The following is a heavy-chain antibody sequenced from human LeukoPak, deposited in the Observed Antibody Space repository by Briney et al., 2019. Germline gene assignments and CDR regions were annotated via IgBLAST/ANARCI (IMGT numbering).Heavy chain of an antibody. D-gene: IGHD5-24*01. V-gene: IGHV4-34*01. CDR1: GGSFSGYY. CDR2: INHSGST. J-gene: IGHJ3*02. CDR3: ARDGYNHTDAFDI. Sequence: SETLSLTCAVYGGSFSGYYWSWVRQPPGKGLEWIGEINHSGSTNYNPSLKSRVTISVDTSKNQFSLKLSSVTAADTAVYYCARDGYNHTDAFDIWGQGTMVTVSS.